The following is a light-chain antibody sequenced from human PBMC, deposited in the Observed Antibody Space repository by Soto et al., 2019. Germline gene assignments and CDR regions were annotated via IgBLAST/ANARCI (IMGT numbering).Light chain of an antibody. CDR1: HSVRSS. CDR2: DAS. CDR3: QQRSNWPGT. V-gene: IGKV3-11*01. Sequence: EIVLTQSPATLSLSSGERATLSCRASHSVRSSLAWYQQQPGQAPRLLIYDASNRATGIPVRFSGSGSGTDFTLTISSLEPNDFAVYYCQQRSNWPGTFGRGTKVEIK. J-gene: IGKJ4*02.